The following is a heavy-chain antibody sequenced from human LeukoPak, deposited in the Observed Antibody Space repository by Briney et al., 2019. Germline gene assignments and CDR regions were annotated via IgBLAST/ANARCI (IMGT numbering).Heavy chain of an antibody. V-gene: IGHV3-30-3*01. J-gene: IGHJ4*02. CDR1: GFTFSSYA. CDR2: ISYDGSNK. D-gene: IGHD4-17*01. Sequence: GGSLRLSCAASGFTFSSYAMHWVRQAPGKGLEWVAVISYDGSNKYYADSVKGRFTISRDNSKNTLYLQMNSLRSEDTAVYYCARRDLYGDYVPFDYWGQGTLVTVSS. CDR3: ARRDLYGDYVPFDY.